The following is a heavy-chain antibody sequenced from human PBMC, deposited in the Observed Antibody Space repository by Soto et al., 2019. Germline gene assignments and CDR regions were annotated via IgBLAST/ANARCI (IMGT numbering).Heavy chain of an antibody. Sequence: QVQLQESGPGLVKPSQTLSLTCTVSGGSISSGDYYWSWIRQPPGKGLEWIGYIYYSGSTYYNPSLRSRVTISVDTSKNQFSLKLSSVTAADTAVYYCASRYYYDSSGYYYVGDWYFDLWGRGTLVTVSS. CDR1: GGSISSGDYY. CDR3: ASRYYYDSSGYYYVGDWYFDL. J-gene: IGHJ2*01. D-gene: IGHD3-22*01. CDR2: IYYSGST. V-gene: IGHV4-30-4*01.